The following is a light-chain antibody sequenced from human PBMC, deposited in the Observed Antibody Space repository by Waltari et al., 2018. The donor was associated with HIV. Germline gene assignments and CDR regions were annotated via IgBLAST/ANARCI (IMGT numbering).Light chain of an antibody. CDR3: AARDDILSGSWV. CDR2: SDS. Sequence: HSVLTQAPSASGTLGQRVTISCSGRISTIGPNSVSWFQQLPGMSPRLIIFSDSQRPSGVPDRFSASKSGTSASLAIDGLESGDEADYYCAARDDILSGSWVFGGGT. CDR1: ISTIGPNS. J-gene: IGLJ3*02. V-gene: IGLV1-44*01.